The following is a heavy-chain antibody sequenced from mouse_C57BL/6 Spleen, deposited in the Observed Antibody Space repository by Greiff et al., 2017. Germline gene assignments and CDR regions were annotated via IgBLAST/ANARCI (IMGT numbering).Heavy chain of an antibody. Sequence: ESGPGLVKPSQSLSLTCSVTGYSITSGYYWNWIRQFPGNKLEWMGYISYDGSNNYNPSLKNRISITRDTSKNQFFLKLNSVTTEDTATYYCARDAFYYGSRTWYFDVWGTGTTVTVSS. CDR1: GYSITSGYY. V-gene: IGHV3-6*01. D-gene: IGHD1-1*01. CDR3: ARDAFYYGSRTWYFDV. J-gene: IGHJ1*03. CDR2: ISYDGSN.